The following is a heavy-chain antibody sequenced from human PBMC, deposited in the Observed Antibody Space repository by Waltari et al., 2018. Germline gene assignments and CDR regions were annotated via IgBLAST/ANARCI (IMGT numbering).Heavy chain of an antibody. CDR1: GFTFIGYE. D-gene: IGHD1-26*01. J-gene: IGHJ4*02. Sequence: EVQLVESGGGLVQPGGSLRLSCEASGFTFIGYEINWVRQAPGKGMEGISSISGSGATSFDADSVKGRFTISRDNAKSSLHLQMTSLRVDDTAIYYCARDIRREQPHARGFDYWGQGSLVTVSS. CDR2: ISGSGATS. CDR3: ARDIRREQPHARGFDY. V-gene: IGHV3-48*03.